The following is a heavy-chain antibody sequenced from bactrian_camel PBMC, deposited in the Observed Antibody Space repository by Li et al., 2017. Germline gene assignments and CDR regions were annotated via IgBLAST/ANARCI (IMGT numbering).Heavy chain of an antibody. Sequence: QLVESGGGLVQPGGSLRLSCAASGFTFERYHMMWIRQAPGKGLEWVSCISSFSGTTYYGDSVKGRFTLSQDTAKNTIFLQMNSLQPEDSAMYYCAAGGMCTIRGPRVLDDTHVGQGTQVTVS. CDR1: GFTFERYH. V-gene: IGHV3S40*01. CDR2: ISSFSGTT. D-gene: IGHD3*01. J-gene: IGHJ4*01.